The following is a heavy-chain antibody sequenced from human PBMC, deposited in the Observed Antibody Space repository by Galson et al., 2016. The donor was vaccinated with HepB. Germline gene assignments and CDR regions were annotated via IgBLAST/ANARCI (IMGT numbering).Heavy chain of an antibody. J-gene: IGHJ6*02. Sequence: SLRLSCASSGFTFSKYGIHWVRQAPGKGLEWVAVIWNDGSKKYYEHSVKGRFTIFRDDSKNTVYLQMNSLRAEDTAVYYCARVDCSTSNCYGAFYSGMDVWGQGTPVTVSS. D-gene: IGHD2-2*01. CDR3: ARVDCSTSNCYGAFYSGMDV. CDR2: IWNDGSKK. V-gene: IGHV3-33*01. CDR1: GFTFSKYG.